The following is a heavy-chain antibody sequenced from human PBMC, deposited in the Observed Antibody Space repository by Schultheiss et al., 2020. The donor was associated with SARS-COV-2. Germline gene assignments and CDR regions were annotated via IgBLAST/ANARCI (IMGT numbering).Heavy chain of an antibody. Sequence: SETLSLTCTVSGGSISSSYWSWIRQPPGKGLEWIGRIYTSGSTYYNPSLKSRVTISVDTSKNQFSLKLSSVTAADTAVYYCARSRKGMYRLSSREDNWFDPWGQGTLVTVSS. J-gene: IGHJ5*02. CDR1: GGSISSSY. D-gene: IGHD3-16*02. CDR2: IYTSGST. CDR3: ARSRKGMYRLSSREDNWFDP. V-gene: IGHV4-4*08.